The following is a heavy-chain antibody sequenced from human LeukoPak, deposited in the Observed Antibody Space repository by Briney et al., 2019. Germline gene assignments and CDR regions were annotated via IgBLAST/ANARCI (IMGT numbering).Heavy chain of an antibody. V-gene: IGHV3-30*04. J-gene: IGHJ6*02. CDR1: GFTFSSYA. Sequence: GGSLRLSCAASGFTFSSYAMHWVRQAPGKGLVWVAVISYDGSNKYYADSVKGRFTISRDNPKNTLYLQMNSLRAEDTAVYHCARDLGLTPGYGMDVWGQGTTVTVSS. CDR2: ISYDGSNK. CDR3: ARDLGLTPGYGMDV.